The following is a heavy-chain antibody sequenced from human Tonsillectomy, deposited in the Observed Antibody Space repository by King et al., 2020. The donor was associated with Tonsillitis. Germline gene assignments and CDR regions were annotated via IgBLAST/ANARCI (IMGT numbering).Heavy chain of an antibody. J-gene: IGHJ6*02. D-gene: IGHD3-10*01. CDR1: GFPFSGSD. V-gene: IGHV3-73*02. CDR3: TRPGDYYYGMDI. CDR2: VRSRGNSFAT. Sequence: VQLVESGGGLVQPGGSLKLSCAASGFPFSGSDIHCFRQPSGKVLERVGRVRSRGNSFATDSAVSVKGRFTISRDDSKNTAYLQMNSLKIEDTAVYYCTRPGDYYYGMDIWGQGTTVTVSS.